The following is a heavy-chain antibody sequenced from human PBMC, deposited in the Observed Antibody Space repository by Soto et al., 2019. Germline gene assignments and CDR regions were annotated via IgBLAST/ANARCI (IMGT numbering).Heavy chain of an antibody. V-gene: IGHV3-21*01. J-gene: IGHJ6*02. Sequence: EVPLVESGGGLVKPGGSLRLSCAASGFTFSSYSMNWVRQAPGKGLEWVSSISSSSSYIYYADSVKGRFTISRDNAKNSLYLQMNSLRAEDTAVYYCAREGSSGYYSEKPSYYYGMDVWGQGTTVTVSS. CDR3: AREGSSGYYSEKPSYYYGMDV. CDR1: GFTFSSYS. D-gene: IGHD3-22*01. CDR2: ISSSSSYI.